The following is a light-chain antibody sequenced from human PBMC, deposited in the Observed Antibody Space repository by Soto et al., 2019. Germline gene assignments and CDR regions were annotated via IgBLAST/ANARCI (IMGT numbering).Light chain of an antibody. Sequence: AIRMTQASASLSASTGDRVTITCRASLGISMYLAWYQQKPGKAPKHLIYAASTLRSGVPSRFSGSGSVTDFTLSISCLQSEDFATYYCQQYYSYPLTFGQGTKVDIK. CDR2: AAS. CDR3: QQYYSYPLT. J-gene: IGKJ1*01. CDR1: LGISMY. V-gene: IGKV1-8*01.